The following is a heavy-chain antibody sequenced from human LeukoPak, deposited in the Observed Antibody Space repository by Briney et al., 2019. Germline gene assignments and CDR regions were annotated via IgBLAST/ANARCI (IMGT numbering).Heavy chain of an antibody. CDR3: ARALFSDYGDSNWFDP. J-gene: IGHJ5*02. CDR2: INHSGTT. Sequence: SETPSLTCAVYGGSFSGYYWSWIRQPPGKGLEWIGEINHSGTTNYSPSLKSRVTISVDTSKNQFSLKLSSVTAADTAVYYCARALFSDYGDSNWFDPWGQGTLVTVSS. D-gene: IGHD4-17*01. V-gene: IGHV4-34*01. CDR1: GGSFSGYY.